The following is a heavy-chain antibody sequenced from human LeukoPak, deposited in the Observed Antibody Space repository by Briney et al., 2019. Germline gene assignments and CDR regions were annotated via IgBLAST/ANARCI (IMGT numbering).Heavy chain of an antibody. CDR2: INWNVGTT. CDR3: ATSTDIGC. Sequence: RGALRLSCAAPGFTFEDYGMSTGRQAPGTRLESVSGINWNVGTTDYADSVKGRFTFTRDNSKNTLYLQMNSLTAEDTAVYYCATSTDIGCWGQGTLVTVSS. J-gene: IGHJ4*02. V-gene: IGHV3-20*04. CDR1: GFTFEDYG. D-gene: IGHD6-6*01.